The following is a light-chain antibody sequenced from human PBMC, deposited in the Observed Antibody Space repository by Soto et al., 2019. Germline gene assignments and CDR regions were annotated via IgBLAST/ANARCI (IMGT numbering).Light chain of an antibody. Sequence: IVMRQSPATLSVSPGDRATLSCRASQSVSSSHLAWYQQKPGQAPRLLIYGASSRATGIPDRFSGSGSGTDFTLTISRLEPEDFAVYYCQQYGSSPRTFGQGTKVDI. CDR3: QQYGSSPRT. CDR2: GAS. J-gene: IGKJ1*01. V-gene: IGKV3-20*01. CDR1: QSVSSSH.